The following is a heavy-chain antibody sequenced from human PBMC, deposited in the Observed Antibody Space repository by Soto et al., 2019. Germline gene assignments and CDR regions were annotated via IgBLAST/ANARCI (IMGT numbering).Heavy chain of an antibody. CDR2: INPNSGGT. CDR1: GYTFTGYC. J-gene: IGHJ6*02. Sequence: QVQLVQSGAEVKKPGASVKVSCKASGYTFTGYCMHWVRQAPGQGLEWMGWINPNSGGTNYAQKFQGRVTMTRDTSISTAYMELSRLRSDDTAVYYCARDLVVATTPYYYYGMDVWGQGTTVTVSS. CDR3: ARDLVVATTPYYYYGMDV. D-gene: IGHD5-12*01. V-gene: IGHV1-2*02.